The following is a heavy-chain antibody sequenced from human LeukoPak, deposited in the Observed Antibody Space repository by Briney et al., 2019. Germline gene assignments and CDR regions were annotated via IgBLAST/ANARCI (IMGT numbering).Heavy chain of an antibody. J-gene: IGHJ6*03. Sequence: ASVEVSCKASGYTFTSYDINWVRQATGQGLEWMGWMNPNSGNTGYAQKFQGRVTMTRNTSISTAYMELSSLRSEDTAVYYCARYYYDSSGYYAGYYYYYMDVWGKGTTVTVSS. CDR2: MNPNSGNT. D-gene: IGHD3-22*01. V-gene: IGHV1-8*01. CDR1: GYTFTSYD. CDR3: ARYYYDSSGYYAGYYYYYMDV.